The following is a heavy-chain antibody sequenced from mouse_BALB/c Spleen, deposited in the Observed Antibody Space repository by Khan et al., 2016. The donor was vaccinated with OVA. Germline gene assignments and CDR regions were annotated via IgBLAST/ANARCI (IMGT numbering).Heavy chain of an antibody. CDR2: INSDGYYT. Sequence: EVQLVESGGDLMKPGGSLTLSCAASGFTFSAYGMSWVRQTPDKRLEWVATINSDGYYTYYPDSVQGRITISRNNAKNTLSLQMSSLKSEDTAMYYCASHLTGSFAYWGQGTLVTVSA. J-gene: IGHJ3*01. D-gene: IGHD4-1*01. CDR3: ASHLTGSFAY. CDR1: GFTFSAYG. V-gene: IGHV5-6*01.